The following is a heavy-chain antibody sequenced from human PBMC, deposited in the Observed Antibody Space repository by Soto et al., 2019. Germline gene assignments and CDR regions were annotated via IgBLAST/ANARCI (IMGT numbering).Heavy chain of an antibody. V-gene: IGHV3-21*01. CDR1: GFTFSSYS. CDR3: ARGNGYSCYDPFDY. Sequence: EVQLVESGGGLVKPGGSLRLSCAASGFTFSSYSMNWVRQAPGKGLEWVSSISSSSSYIYYADSVKGRFTISRDNAKNSPYLQMNSLRAEDTAVYYCARGNGYSCYDPFDYWGQGTLVTVSS. CDR2: ISSSSSYI. D-gene: IGHD5-12*01. J-gene: IGHJ4*02.